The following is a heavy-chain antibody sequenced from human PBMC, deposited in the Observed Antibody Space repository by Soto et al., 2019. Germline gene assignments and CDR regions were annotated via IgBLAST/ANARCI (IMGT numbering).Heavy chain of an antibody. CDR2: ISWNSGSI. CDR1: GFTFDDYA. D-gene: IGHD3-22*01. J-gene: IGHJ1*01. Sequence: PGGSLRLSCAASGFTFDDYAMHWVRQAPGKGLEWVSGISWNSGSIGYADSVKGRFTISRDNAKNSLYLQMNSLRAEDTALYYCAKGDVVVMGYFQHWGEGTLVTVSS. CDR3: AKGDVVVMGYFQH. V-gene: IGHV3-9*01.